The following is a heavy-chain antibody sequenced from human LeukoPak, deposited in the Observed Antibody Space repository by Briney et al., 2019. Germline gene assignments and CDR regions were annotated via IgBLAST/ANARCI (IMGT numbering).Heavy chain of an antibody. V-gene: IGHV3-53*01. J-gene: IGHJ4*02. CDR2: IYSGGST. Sequence: PGGSLRLSCAASGFTVSSNYMSWVRQAPGKGLEWVSVIYSGGSTYYADYVKGRFTVSRDNSKTTTLFQIKNMRAEDTAVYYCAPRGYFDYWGQGSMVTVSS. CDR3: APRGYFDY. D-gene: IGHD3-10*01. CDR1: GFTVSSNY.